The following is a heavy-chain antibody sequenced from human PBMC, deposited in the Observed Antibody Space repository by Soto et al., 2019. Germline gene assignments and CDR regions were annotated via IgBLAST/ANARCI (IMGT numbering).Heavy chain of an antibody. V-gene: IGHV1-18*01. CDR1: GYTFTSYG. CDR2: VSAYNGNT. CDR3: AILPYDFWSGSRDYFDY. D-gene: IGHD3-3*01. Sequence: ASVKVSCKASGYTFTSYGISWVRQAPGQGLEWMGWVSAYNGNTNYAQKLQGRVTMTTDTSTSTAYMELRSLRSDDTAVYYCAILPYDFWSGSRDYFDYWGQGTLVTVSS. J-gene: IGHJ4*02.